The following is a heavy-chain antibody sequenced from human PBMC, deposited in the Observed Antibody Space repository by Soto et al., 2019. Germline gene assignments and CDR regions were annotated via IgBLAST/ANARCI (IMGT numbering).Heavy chain of an antibody. J-gene: IGHJ4*02. CDR2: IYNNGRT. V-gene: IGHV4-59*08. CDR3: ARSKQLVGSFDFDY. CDR1: GGSISSSS. Sequence: SETLSLTCTVSGGSISSSSWSWIRQPPGRGLEWIGYIYNNGRTDYNPSLKSRVTISVDTSKNHFSLKLSSVTAADTAVYYCARSKQLVGSFDFDYWGQGTLVTVSS. D-gene: IGHD6-6*01.